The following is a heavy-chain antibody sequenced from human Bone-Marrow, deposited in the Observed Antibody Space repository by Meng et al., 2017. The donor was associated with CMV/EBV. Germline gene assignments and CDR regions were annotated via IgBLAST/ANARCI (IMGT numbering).Heavy chain of an antibody. V-gene: IGHV3-30*02. J-gene: IGHJ5*02. CDR3: ATPPAGGGS. Sequence: GESLKISCAASGFTFSSYGMHWVRQAPGKGLEWVAFIRYDGSNKYYADSVKGRFTISRDNAKNTLYLEMRTLRAEDTALYFCATPPAGGGSWGQGARVTVSS. CDR1: GFTFSSYG. CDR2: IRYDGSNK.